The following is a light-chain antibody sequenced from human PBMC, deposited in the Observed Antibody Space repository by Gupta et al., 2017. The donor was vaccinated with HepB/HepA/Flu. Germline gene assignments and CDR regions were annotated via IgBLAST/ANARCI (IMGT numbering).Light chain of an antibody. Sequence: QTVVTPELSLTVSPGGTFTLTCPSRACAVTSGYYANWVQQKPGQPPRSLVDSTINRHSWTPDRFSGSPLGDRAALTLSHVRPEDEAEYFCLLYNSAAQVWVFGGGTKLTVL. CDR3: LLYNSAAQVWV. J-gene: IGLJ3*02. V-gene: IGLV7-43*01. CDR1: ACAVTSGYY. CDR2: STI.